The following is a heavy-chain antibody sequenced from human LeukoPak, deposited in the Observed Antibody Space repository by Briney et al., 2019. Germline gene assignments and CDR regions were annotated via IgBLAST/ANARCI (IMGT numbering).Heavy chain of an antibody. CDR1: GGSIRSSSYY. J-gene: IGHJ4*02. CDR3: ARARPGDGVY. D-gene: IGHD3-16*01. CDR2: IYYSGST. V-gene: IGHV4-39*01. Sequence: SETLSLTCTVSGGSIRSSSYYWGWIRQPPGKGLEWIGSIYYSGSTYYNPSLKSRVTISVDTSKNQFSLKLSSVTAADTAVYYCARARPGDGVYWGQGTLVTVSS.